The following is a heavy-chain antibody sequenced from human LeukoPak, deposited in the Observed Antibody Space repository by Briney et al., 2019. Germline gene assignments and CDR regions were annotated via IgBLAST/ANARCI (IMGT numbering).Heavy chain of an antibody. CDR1: GDSISSGNY. V-gene: IGHV4-38-2*02. D-gene: IGHD2-21*02. Sequence: SETLSLTCTVSGDSISSGNYWGWIRQPPGKGLEWIGSIFHTGSTYYNPSLASRVTISVDRSKNQFSLRLTSVTAADTAVYYCERLHYGDPTSWFDPWGQGTLVTVSS. J-gene: IGHJ5*02. CDR3: ERLHYGDPTSWFDP. CDR2: IFHTGST.